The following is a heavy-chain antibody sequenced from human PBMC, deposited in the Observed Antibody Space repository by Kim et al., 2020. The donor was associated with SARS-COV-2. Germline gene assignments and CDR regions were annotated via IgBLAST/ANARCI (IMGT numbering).Heavy chain of an antibody. Sequence: SETLSLTCAVYGGSFSGYYWSWIRQPPGKGLEWIGEINHSGSTNYNPSLKSRVTISVDTSKNQFSLKLSSVTAADTAVYYCARNQDIVVVVAATQESGYYFDYWGQGTLVTVSS. CDR2: INHSGST. J-gene: IGHJ4*02. CDR1: GGSFSGYY. V-gene: IGHV4-34*01. D-gene: IGHD2-15*01. CDR3: ARNQDIVVVVAATQESGYYFDY.